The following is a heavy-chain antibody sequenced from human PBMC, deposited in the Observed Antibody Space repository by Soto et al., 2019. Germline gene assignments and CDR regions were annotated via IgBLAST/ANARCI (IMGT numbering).Heavy chain of an antibody. CDR2: IIPIFGTA. CDR3: ARSGSCGDSSGYYCDY. Sequence: EASVKVSCKASGGTFSSYAISWVRQAPGQGLEWMGGIIPIFGTANYAQKFQGRVTITADESTSTAYMELSSLRSEDTAVYYCARSGSCGDSSGYYCDYWGQRTLVTVSS. CDR1: GGTFSSYA. J-gene: IGHJ4*02. D-gene: IGHD3-22*01. V-gene: IGHV1-69*13.